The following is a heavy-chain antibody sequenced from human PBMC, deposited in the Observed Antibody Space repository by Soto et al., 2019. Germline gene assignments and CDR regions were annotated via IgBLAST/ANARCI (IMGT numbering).Heavy chain of an antibody. D-gene: IGHD3-10*01. Sequence: HLVQSGPEVKKPGASVTVSCKTSGDTFTNFGLSWVRQAPGQGLEWMGWIATYNSNKNYAQKFQGRLTLTTDSSTSTGYMELKSLEYDDTVVYYCARVLRGVVNWFDPWGQGTLVTVSS. CDR1: GDTFTNFG. CDR2: IATYNSNK. CDR3: ARVLRGVVNWFDP. J-gene: IGHJ5*02. V-gene: IGHV1-18*01.